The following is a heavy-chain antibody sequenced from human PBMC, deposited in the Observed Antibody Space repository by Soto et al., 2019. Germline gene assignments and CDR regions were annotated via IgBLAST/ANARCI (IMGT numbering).Heavy chain of an antibody. V-gene: IGHV3-15*01. CDR2: IKSKTDGGTT. D-gene: IGHD6-6*01. Sequence: EVQLVESGGGLVKPGGSLRLSCAASGFTFSNAWMSWVRQAPGKGLEWVGRIKSKTDGGTTDYAAPVKGRFTISRDDSKKACYLKMNPLKPVADAEYYCPARGGPPARRSSGSYYYCGRYAGGQGTT. J-gene: IGHJ6*02. CDR3: PARGGPPARRSSGSYYYCGRYA. CDR1: GFTFSNAW.